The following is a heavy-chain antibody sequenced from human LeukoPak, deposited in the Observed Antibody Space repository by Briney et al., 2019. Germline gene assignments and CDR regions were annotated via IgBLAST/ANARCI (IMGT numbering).Heavy chain of an antibody. J-gene: IGHJ4*02. D-gene: IGHD4-17*01. V-gene: IGHV4-59*01. CDR1: GGSISSYY. CDR3: ATGLDDYGDSHSFDY. Sequence: SETLSLTCTVSGGSISSYYWSWIRQPPGKGLEWIGYIYYSGSTNYNPSLKSRVTISVDTSKNQLSLKLSSVTAADTAVYYCATGLDDYGDSHSFDYWGQGTLVTVSS. CDR2: IYYSGST.